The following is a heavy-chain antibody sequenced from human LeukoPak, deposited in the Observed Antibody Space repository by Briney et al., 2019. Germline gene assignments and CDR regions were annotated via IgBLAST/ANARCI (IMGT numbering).Heavy chain of an antibody. V-gene: IGHV3-23*01. CDR3: AKDPRSDAFDI. CDR1: GFTFSTYA. CDR2: ISGSGDST. J-gene: IGHJ3*02. Sequence: GGSLRLSCAASGFTFSTYAVNWVRQAPGKGLEWVSTISGSGDSTYYADSVKGRFTISRDNSKNTLYLQMNSLRAEDTAVYYCAKDPRSDAFDIWGQGTMVTVSS.